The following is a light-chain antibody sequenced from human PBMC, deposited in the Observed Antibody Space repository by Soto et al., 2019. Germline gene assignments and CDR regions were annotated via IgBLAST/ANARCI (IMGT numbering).Light chain of an antibody. CDR2: YAS. CDR3: QQYHHWPLT. J-gene: IGKJ3*01. Sequence: ETMMTQSPATLSVSLGERVTLSCRASQSVASHFAWYHQIPGQAPRLLLYYASTMATGIPARFSGSGSGTKFTLTITTLQSDDFGVYYCQQYHHWPLTFGPGTKVEI. V-gene: IGKV3-15*01. CDR1: QSVASH.